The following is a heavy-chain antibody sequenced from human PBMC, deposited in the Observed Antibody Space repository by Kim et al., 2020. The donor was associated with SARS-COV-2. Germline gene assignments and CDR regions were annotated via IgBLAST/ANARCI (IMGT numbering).Heavy chain of an antibody. CDR3: ARAEGATPSPLYYFDY. D-gene: IGHD1-26*01. CDR1: GFTFSSYS. J-gene: IGHJ4*02. CDR2: ISSSSSYM. V-gene: IGHV3-21*01. Sequence: GGSLRLSCAASGFTFSSYSMNWVRQAPGKGLEWVSSISSSSSYMYYADSVKGRFTISRDNAKNSLYLQMNSLRAEDTAVYYCARAEGATPSPLYYFDYWGQGTLVTVSS.